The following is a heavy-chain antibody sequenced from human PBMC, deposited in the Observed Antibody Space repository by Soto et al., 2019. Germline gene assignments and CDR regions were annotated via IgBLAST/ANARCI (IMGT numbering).Heavy chain of an antibody. CDR2: LYYSGST. D-gene: IGHD2-15*01. V-gene: IGHV4-59*01. Sequence: SETLSLTCTVSGGSISSYYGSWIRQPPGKGLEWIGYLYYSGSTNYNPSLKSRVTISVDTSKNQFSLKLRSVTAADTAVYYCAREVEAFDIWGQGTMVTVSS. CDR3: AREVEAFDI. CDR1: GGSISSYY. J-gene: IGHJ3*02.